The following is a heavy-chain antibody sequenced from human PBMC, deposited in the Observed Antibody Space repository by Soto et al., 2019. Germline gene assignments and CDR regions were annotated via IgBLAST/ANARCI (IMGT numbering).Heavy chain of an antibody. Sequence: SETPSLTCTISGGSVSVYYWSWIRQSTGQGLEXXGXIYXXXXXYXXPSLRSRVTISADTSKNQISLKLTSPTAADTAVYYCARGVGSSPPQYWGRGTLVTASS. CDR2: IYXXXXX. CDR3: ARGVGSSPPQY. J-gene: IGHJ4*02. D-gene: IGHD1-26*01. CDR1: GGSVSVYY. V-gene: IGHV4-4*07.